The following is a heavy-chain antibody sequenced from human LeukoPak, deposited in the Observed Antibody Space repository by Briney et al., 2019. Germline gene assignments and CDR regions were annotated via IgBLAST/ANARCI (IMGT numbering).Heavy chain of an antibody. CDR3: ARHNYGGNPSPFDY. Sequence: SETLSLTCTVSGGSISSSSYYWGWIRQPPGKGLEWIVSIYYSGSTYYNPSLKSPVPISVDTSKNQFSLKLSSVTAADTAVYYCARHNYGGNPSPFDYWGQGTLVTVSS. CDR2: IYYSGST. D-gene: IGHD4-23*01. V-gene: IGHV4-39*01. J-gene: IGHJ4*02. CDR1: GGSISSSSYY.